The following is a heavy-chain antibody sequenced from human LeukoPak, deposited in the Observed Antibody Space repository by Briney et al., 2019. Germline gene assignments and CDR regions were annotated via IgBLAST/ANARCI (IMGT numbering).Heavy chain of an antibody. Sequence: ASVKVSCKASGYTFTVYYMHWVRQAPGQGLEWMGWMNPNSGNTGYAQKFQGRVTITRNTSISTAYMELSSLRSEDTAVYYCARAGYSYGYGYWGQGTLVTVSS. V-gene: IGHV1-8*03. CDR1: GYTFTVYY. CDR3: ARAGYSYGYGY. J-gene: IGHJ4*02. CDR2: MNPNSGNT. D-gene: IGHD5-18*01.